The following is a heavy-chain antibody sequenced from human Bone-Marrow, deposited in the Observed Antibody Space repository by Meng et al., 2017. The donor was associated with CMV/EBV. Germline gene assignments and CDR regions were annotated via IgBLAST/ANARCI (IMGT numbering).Heavy chain of an antibody. CDR1: GGSISSYY. Sequence: SETLSLTCTVSGGSISSYYWSWIRQPPGKGLEWLGYIYYSGSTNYNPSLKSRVTMSVDTSKNQFSLKLTSVTAADTAVYYCARQPPGSAAFDIWGQRTKVTVSS. D-gene: IGHD3-10*01. V-gene: IGHV4-59*01. CDR3: ARQPPGSAAFDI. J-gene: IGHJ3*02. CDR2: IYYSGST.